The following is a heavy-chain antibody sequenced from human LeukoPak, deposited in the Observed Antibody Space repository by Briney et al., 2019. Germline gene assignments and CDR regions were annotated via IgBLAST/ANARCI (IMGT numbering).Heavy chain of an antibody. V-gene: IGHV1-8*02. CDR1: GYTFTTYD. D-gene: IGHD1-7*01. Sequence: ASVKVSCKASGYTFTTYDMHWVRQASGQGLEWMGWVSPNSGKTAYAQKFQDRVTMTRAPSISTGYMELSSLRSADTAVYYCVRGYFNWNYAGVGEYYYMDVWGKGTTVTVSS. CDR3: VRGYFNWNYAGVGEYYYMDV. CDR2: VSPNSGKT. J-gene: IGHJ6*03.